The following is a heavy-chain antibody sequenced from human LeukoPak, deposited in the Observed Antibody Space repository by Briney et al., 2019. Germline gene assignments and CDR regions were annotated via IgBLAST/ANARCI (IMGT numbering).Heavy chain of an antibody. D-gene: IGHD3-10*01. Sequence: ASVKVSCKASGYTFTSYYMHWVRQAPGQGLEWMGWINPNSGGTNYAQKFQGRLTMTRDTSISSAYMELSRLTSDDTAVYYCARGRGLVRGVIQLPVLLPYWGQGTLVTVSS. V-gene: IGHV1-2*02. J-gene: IGHJ4*02. CDR2: INPNSGGT. CDR3: ARGRGLVRGVIQLPVLLPY. CDR1: GYTFTSYY.